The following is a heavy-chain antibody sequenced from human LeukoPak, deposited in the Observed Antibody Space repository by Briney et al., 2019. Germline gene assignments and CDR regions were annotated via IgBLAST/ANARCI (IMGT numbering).Heavy chain of an antibody. CDR2: INPNGITT. J-gene: IGHJ4*02. D-gene: IGHD4-17*01. V-gene: IGHV3-74*01. Sequence: GGSLRLSCAASGFIFRNYWMHWVRQAPGKGLVWVARINPNGITTAYTDSVKGRFTISRDNAKNTLYLQMNSLRAEDTAVYYCAKDFAGDRDYWGQGTLVTVSS. CDR3: AKDFAGDRDY. CDR1: GFIFRNYW.